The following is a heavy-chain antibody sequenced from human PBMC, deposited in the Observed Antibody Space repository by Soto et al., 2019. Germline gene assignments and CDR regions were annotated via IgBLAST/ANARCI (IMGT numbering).Heavy chain of an antibody. J-gene: IGHJ6*02. CDR2: IIPILGIA. D-gene: IGHD3-10*01. CDR3: ARDPYYYGSGRCYDGMDV. Sequence: QVQLVQSGAEVKKPGSSVKVSCKASGGTFSSYTISWVRQAPGQGLEWMGRIIPILGIANYAQKFQGRVTITADKSTSTAYMEMSSLRSEDTAVYYGARDPYYYGSGRCYDGMDVWGQGTTVTVSS. CDR1: GGTFSSYT. V-gene: IGHV1-69*08.